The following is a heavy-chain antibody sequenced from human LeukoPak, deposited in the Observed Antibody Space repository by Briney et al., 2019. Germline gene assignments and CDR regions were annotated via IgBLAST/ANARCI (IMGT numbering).Heavy chain of an antibody. V-gene: IGHV1-8*01. CDR3: ARGLWEVGAHYYYYMDV. CDR2: MNPNSGNT. Sequence: GASVKVSCKASGYTFTSYDINWVRQATGQGLEWMGWMNPNSGNTGYAQKFQGRVTITRNTSISTAYMELSSLRSEDTAVYYCARGLWEVGAHYYYYMDVWGKGTTVTVSS. CDR1: GYTFTSYD. D-gene: IGHD1-26*01. J-gene: IGHJ6*03.